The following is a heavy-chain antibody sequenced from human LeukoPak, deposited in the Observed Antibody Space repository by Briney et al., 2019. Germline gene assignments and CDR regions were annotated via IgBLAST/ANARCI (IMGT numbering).Heavy chain of an antibody. CDR1: GFTFSNAW. CDR3: TKPSYSYGYDY. D-gene: IGHD5-18*01. Sequence: GGSLRLSCAVSGFTFSNAWMSWVRQAPGKGLEWVGRIKRKTDVGTAEYAAPVKGRFTISRDDSKNTLYLQMNSLKTEDTAVYYCTKPSYSYGYDYWGQGTLVTVSS. J-gene: IGHJ4*02. V-gene: IGHV3-15*01. CDR2: IKRKTDVGTA.